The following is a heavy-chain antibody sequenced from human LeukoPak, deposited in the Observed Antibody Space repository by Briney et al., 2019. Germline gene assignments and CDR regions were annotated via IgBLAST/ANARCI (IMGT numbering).Heavy chain of an antibody. CDR2: IYPGDSDT. CDR3: VVWFGELLSSLFDY. Sequence: GESLKISCKGSGYSFTNYWIGWVRQIPGKGLEWMGIIYPGDSDTRYSPSFQGQVTISADKSISTAYLQWSSLKASDTAMYYCVVWFGELLSSLFDYWGQGTLVTVSS. D-gene: IGHD3-10*01. CDR1: GYSFTNYW. J-gene: IGHJ4*02. V-gene: IGHV5-51*01.